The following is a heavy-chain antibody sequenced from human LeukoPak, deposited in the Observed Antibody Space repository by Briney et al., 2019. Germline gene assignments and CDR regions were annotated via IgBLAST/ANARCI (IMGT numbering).Heavy chain of an antibody. V-gene: IGHV3-48*02. CDR3: ARDHGYAFDY. CDR2: INSISGEI. D-gene: IGHD5-12*01. Sequence: GGSLRLSCVASGFTFSYYSMNWVRQAPGKGLEWVSYINSISGEIWYADSVKGRFTITRHDAKNSLYLQMNSLRDEDTAVYYCARDHGYAFDYWGQGTLVTVSS. CDR1: GFTFSYYS. J-gene: IGHJ4*02.